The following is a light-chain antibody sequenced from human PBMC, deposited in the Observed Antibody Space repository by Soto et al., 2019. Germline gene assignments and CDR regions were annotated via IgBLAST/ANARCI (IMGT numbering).Light chain of an antibody. CDR3: YSYAGTYTFM. J-gene: IGLJ3*02. CDR2: DVT. CDR1: SSDIGGFDY. Sequence: QSVLTQPRSVSGSPGQSVTISCTGTSSDIGGFDYVSWYQQHPGKAPKLMIYDVTKRPSGVPHRFSGSKSGYTASLTISGLQAADEADYYCYSYAGTYTFMFGGGTKLTVL. V-gene: IGLV2-11*01.